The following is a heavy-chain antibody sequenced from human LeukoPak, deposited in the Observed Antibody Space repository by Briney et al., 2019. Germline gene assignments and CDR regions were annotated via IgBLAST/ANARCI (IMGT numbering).Heavy chain of an antibody. CDR1: AGSIGTYY. CDR2: IYYSGST. CDR3: ARWIAATSHFDT. V-gene: IGHV4-59*01. J-gene: IGHJ5*02. Sequence: SETLSLTCSLSAGSIGTYYWSWIWQPPGKGLEWIGYIYYSGSTYYNPSLKSRVTISVDTSKNQSSLKVTSVTAADTAVYYCARWIAATSHFDTWGRGALVTVSS. D-gene: IGHD6-13*01.